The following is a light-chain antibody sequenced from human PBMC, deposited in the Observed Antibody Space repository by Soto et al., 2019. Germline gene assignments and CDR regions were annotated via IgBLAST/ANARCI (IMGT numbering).Light chain of an antibody. J-gene: IGKJ1*01. Sequence: DIQMTKSPASLSSSVGDRVTITCRASQSISSYLNWYQQKPGKAPKLLIYAASSLQSGVPSRFSGSGSGTDFTLTISILQPEDFATYYCQQRYSTPPTFGQGTKVDIK. CDR3: QQRYSTPPT. CDR1: QSISSY. CDR2: AAS. V-gene: IGKV1-39*01.